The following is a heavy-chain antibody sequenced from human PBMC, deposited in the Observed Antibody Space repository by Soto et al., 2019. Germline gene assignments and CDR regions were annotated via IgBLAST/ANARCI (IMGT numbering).Heavy chain of an antibody. D-gene: IGHD1-26*01. Sequence: VQLAESGGGVVQPGRSLRLSCAASGFTSINYDIHWVRQAPGKGLEWVSVIYSGGSTYYADSVKGRFTISRHNSKNTLYLQMNSLRAEDTAVYYCARDGIVGAKDIWGQGTMVTVSS. J-gene: IGHJ3*02. CDR1: GFTSINYD. V-gene: IGHV3-53*04. CDR3: ARDGIVGAKDI. CDR2: IYSGGST.